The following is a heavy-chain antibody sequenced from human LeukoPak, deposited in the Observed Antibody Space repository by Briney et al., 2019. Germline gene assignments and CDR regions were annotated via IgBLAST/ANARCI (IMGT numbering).Heavy chain of an antibody. J-gene: IGHJ4*02. CDR3: ARASYDILTGYLDYFDY. Sequence: GGSLRLSCAASGFTFSRYSMNWVRQAPGKGLEWVSSISSSSSYIYYADSVKGRFTISRDNAKNSLYLQMNSLRAEGTAVYYCARASYDILTGYLDYFDYWGQGTLVTVSS. CDR1: GFTFSRYS. D-gene: IGHD3-9*01. CDR2: ISSSSSYI. V-gene: IGHV3-21*01.